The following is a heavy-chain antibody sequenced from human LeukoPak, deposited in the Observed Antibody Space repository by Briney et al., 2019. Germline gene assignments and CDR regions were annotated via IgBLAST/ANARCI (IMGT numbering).Heavy chain of an antibody. D-gene: IGHD3-3*01. CDR1: GGSFSGYY. Sequence: PSETLSLTCAVYGGSFSGYYWSWLRQPPGKGLEWIGEINHSGSTNYNPSLKSRVTISVDTSKNQFSLKLSSVTAADTAVYYCARRGLRFLGRWFDPWGQGTLVTVSS. CDR2: INHSGST. J-gene: IGHJ5*02. CDR3: ARRGLRFLGRWFDP. V-gene: IGHV4-34*01.